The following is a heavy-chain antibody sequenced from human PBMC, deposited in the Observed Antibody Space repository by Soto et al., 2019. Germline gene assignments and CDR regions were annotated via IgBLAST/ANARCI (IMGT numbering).Heavy chain of an antibody. J-gene: IGHJ4*02. Sequence: GGSRRLSWADSGFTFSSYTMNGGRQAPGRGLEWVSSISATGSDMSYADSVKGRFTISRDNTKNSRFLQLNNLRVEDAAVYFCARGHDAVRVPLAIRVAYFDYWGQGAVVTVSS. D-gene: IGHD2-8*01. CDR2: ISATGSDM. V-gene: IGHV3-21*01. CDR1: GFTFSSYT. CDR3: ARGHDAVRVPLAIRVAYFDY.